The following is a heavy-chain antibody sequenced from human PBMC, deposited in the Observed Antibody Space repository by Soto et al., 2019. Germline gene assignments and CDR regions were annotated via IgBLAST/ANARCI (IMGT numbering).Heavy chain of an antibody. D-gene: IGHD6-13*01. CDR1: GFTFSSYG. V-gene: IGHV3-30*03. Sequence: LRLSCAASGFTFSSYGMHWVRQAPGKGLEWVAVISYDGSDKYYADSVKGRFTISRDNSKNTLYLQMNSLRAEDTAVYFCAGEYSRPVLSYGMDVWGQGTSVTVSS. CDR3: AGEYSRPVLSYGMDV. CDR2: ISYDGSDK. J-gene: IGHJ6*02.